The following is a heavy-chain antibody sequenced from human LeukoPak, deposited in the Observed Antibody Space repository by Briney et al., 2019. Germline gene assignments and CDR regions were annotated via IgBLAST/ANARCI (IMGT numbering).Heavy chain of an antibody. D-gene: IGHD2-15*01. CDR3: AKPRPRDIVVVVAGVAWFDP. CDR1: GFTFSSYA. Sequence: PGGSLRLSCAASGFTFSSYAMSWVRQAPEKGLEWVSAISGSGGSSYYADSVKGRFTISRDNSKNTLYLQMNSLRAEDTAVYYCAKPRPRDIVVVVAGVAWFDPWGQGTLVTVSS. CDR2: ISGSGGSS. J-gene: IGHJ5*02. V-gene: IGHV3-23*01.